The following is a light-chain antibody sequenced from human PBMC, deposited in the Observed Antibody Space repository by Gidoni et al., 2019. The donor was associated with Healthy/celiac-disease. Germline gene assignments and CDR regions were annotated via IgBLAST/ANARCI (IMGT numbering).Light chain of an antibody. Sequence: IVMPQSPATLSVSPGERAPPSSRASQTVSSNLAWYQQTPGQAHRLLISGASTRATGIPGRFSGSGSGTEFTLTISSLQSADCAVYYCQQYNNWPLYTFGQGTKLEIK. V-gene: IGKV3-15*01. CDR1: QTVSSN. CDR2: GAS. CDR3: QQYNNWPLYT. J-gene: IGKJ2*01.